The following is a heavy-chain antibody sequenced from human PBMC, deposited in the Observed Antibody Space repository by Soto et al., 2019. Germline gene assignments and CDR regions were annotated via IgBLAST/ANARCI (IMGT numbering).Heavy chain of an antibody. CDR1: DGSISTYY. V-gene: IGHV4-59*08. J-gene: IGHJ4*02. D-gene: IGHD3-10*01. CDR2: IYSRGST. CDR3: ARTFYYGAGRFFFDY. Sequence: QVQLQESGPGLVKPSETLSLTCAVSDGSISTYYWSWIRQPPGEGLEWIGTIYSRGSTNYNPSLTSRVTISLHTSKKHFSLQLSSVTAADTAVYYCARTFYYGAGRFFFDYWGQGTLVTVSS.